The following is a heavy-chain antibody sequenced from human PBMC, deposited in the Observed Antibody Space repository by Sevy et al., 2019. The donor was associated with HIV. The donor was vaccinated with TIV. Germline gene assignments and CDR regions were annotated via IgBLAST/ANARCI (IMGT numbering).Heavy chain of an antibody. J-gene: IGHJ6*02. D-gene: IGHD1-1*01. CDR3: ARQDPTYYYGMDV. V-gene: IGHV5-51*01. Sequence: GESLKISCKGSGYSFTSYWIGWVRQMPGKGLEWMGVIYPGDSDTRYSPSFQGQVTISADKSINTAYLQWRSLKASDTAMYYCARQDPTYYYGMDVWGQGTTVTVSS. CDR1: GYSFTSYW. CDR2: IYPGDSDT.